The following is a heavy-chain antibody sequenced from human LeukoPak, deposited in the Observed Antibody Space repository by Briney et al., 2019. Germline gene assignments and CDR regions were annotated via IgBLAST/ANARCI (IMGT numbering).Heavy chain of an antibody. Sequence: ASETLSLTCAVYGGSFSGYYWSWLRQPPGKGLEWIGEINHSGSTNYNPSLKRRVTISVDTSKNKFSLKLSSVTAADTAVYYCARHPNERKYYYGSGSSRKAFDYWGQGTLVTVSS. CDR3: ARHPNERKYYYGSGSSRKAFDY. CDR1: GGSFSGYY. V-gene: IGHV4-34*01. D-gene: IGHD3-10*01. CDR2: INHSGST. J-gene: IGHJ4*02.